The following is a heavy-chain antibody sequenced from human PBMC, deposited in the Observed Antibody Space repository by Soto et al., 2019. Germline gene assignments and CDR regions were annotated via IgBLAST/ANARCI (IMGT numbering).Heavy chain of an antibody. J-gene: IGHJ6*02. D-gene: IGHD6-13*01. CDR2: IYSGGST. V-gene: IGHV3-53*01. Sequence: EVQLVESGGGLIQPGGSLRLSCAASGFTVSSNYMSWVRQSPGKGLEWVSVIYSGGSTYYADSVKGRFTISRDNAKNTLDLQMNSLRAEDTGVYYCARDFVVVAAAGRGSYYYYGMDVWGQGTTVIVSS. CDR1: GFTVSSNY. CDR3: ARDFVVVAAAGRGSYYYYGMDV.